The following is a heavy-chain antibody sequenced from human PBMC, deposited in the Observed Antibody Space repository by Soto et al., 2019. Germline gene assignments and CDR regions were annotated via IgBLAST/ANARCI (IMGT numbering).Heavy chain of an antibody. CDR1: GGTFSSYT. CDR3: AKGIAAAGRNNYYYYMDV. CDR2: IIPILGIA. Sequence: GPPVKVSCKASGGTFSSYTISWVRQAPGQGLEWMGRIIPILGIANYAQKFQGRVTITADKSTSTAYMELSSLRSEDTAVYYCAKGIAAAGRNNYYYYMDVWGKGTTVTVSS. J-gene: IGHJ6*03. D-gene: IGHD6-13*01. V-gene: IGHV1-69*02.